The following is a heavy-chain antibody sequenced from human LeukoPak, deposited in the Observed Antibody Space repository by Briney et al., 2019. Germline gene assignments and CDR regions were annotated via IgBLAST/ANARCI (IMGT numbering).Heavy chain of an antibody. J-gene: IGHJ4*02. D-gene: IGHD6-13*01. V-gene: IGHV3-33*01. CDR2: IWYDGGNK. CDR3: ARARIRSSWYFDY. Sequence: GGSLRLSCAASGFTFSSYGMHWVRQAPGKGLEWVAVIWYDGGNKYYADPVRGRFTISRDNSKNTLYLQMNSLRAEDTAVYYCARARIRSSWYFDYWGQGTLVTVSS. CDR1: GFTFSSYG.